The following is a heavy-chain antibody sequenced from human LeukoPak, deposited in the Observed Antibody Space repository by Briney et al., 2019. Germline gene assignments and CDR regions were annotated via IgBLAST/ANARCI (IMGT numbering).Heavy chain of an antibody. CDR2: ISWNSGSI. V-gene: IGHV3-9*02. D-gene: IGHD1-26*01. CDR1: GFTSDDYA. CDR3: AKDRRPYSGSYDY. Sequence: SLRLSCEASGFTSDDYAMHWVRQAPGKGLEWVSGISWNSGSIGYADSVKGRFTISRDNAKNSLYLQMNSLRAEDTALYYCAKDRRPYSGSYDYWGQGTLVTVSS. J-gene: IGHJ4*02.